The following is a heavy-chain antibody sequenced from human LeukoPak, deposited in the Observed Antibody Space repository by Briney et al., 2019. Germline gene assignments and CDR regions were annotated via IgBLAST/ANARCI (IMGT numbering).Heavy chain of an antibody. CDR3: ARGDSYCSSTSCYYYFDY. D-gene: IGHD2-2*01. V-gene: IGHV4-4*07. CDR2: IYTSGST. J-gene: IGHJ4*02. Sequence: SETLSLXCTVSGGSISSYYWSWIRQPAGKGLEWIGRIYTSGSTNYNPSLKSRVTMSVDTSKNQVSLKLSSVTAADTAVYYCARGDSYCSSTSCYYYFDYWGQGTLVTVSS. CDR1: GGSISSYY.